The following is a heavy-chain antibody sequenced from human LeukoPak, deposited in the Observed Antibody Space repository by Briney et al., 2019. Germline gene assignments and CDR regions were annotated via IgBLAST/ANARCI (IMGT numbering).Heavy chain of an antibody. J-gene: IGHJ4*02. D-gene: IGHD3-10*01. CDR1: GFTFNIYA. Sequence: GGPLRFSCEGFGFTFNIYAMTGFGQAPGKGLDWFSAISPSGGRTYYADSVKGRFTISRDNSKNTLYLQMNGLRAEDTAVYYCAKDGGYYYGDDGFYFFDYWGQGTLVTVSS. CDR3: AKDGGYYYGDDGFYFFDY. CDR2: ISPSGGRT. V-gene: IGHV3-23*01.